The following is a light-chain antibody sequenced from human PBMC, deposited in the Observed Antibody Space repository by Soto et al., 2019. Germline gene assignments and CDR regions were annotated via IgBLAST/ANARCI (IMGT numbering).Light chain of an antibody. CDR3: SSLTTSTSYV. J-gene: IGLJ1*01. CDR1: SCDVGGYNS. V-gene: IGLV2-14*03. CDR2: DVS. Sequence: QSVLTQPASVSGSPGQSIAISCAGTSCDVGGYNSVSWYQQYPGKVPKLMIHDVSNRPSGVSNRFSGSKSGNTASLTISGLQAEDEADYFCSSLTTSTSYVFGSGTKVTVL.